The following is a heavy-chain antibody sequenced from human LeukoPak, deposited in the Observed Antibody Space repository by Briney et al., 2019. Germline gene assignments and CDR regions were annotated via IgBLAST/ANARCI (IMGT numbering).Heavy chain of an antibody. CDR3: ARRSWNFDY. CDR2: IYPADSDT. J-gene: IGHJ4*02. V-gene: IGHV5-51*01. D-gene: IGHD6-13*01. CDR1: GYSFTSYW. Sequence: GESLKISCKGSGYSFTSYWIGWVRQMPGKGLEWMGIIYPADSDTRYSPSFEGQVTISADKSISTAYLQWSSLKAPDTPIYYIARRSWNFDYWGQGTLVTVSS.